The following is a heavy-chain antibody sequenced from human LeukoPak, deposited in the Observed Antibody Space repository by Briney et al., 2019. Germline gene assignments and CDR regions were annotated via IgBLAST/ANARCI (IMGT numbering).Heavy chain of an antibody. CDR3: TTRRQDGW. J-gene: IGHJ4*02. D-gene: IGHD2-15*01. V-gene: IGHV3-15*01. Sequence: KSGGSLRLSCVGSGFTFSDAWMSWVRQAPGKGLEWVGRIKSKSDGGTIDYAAPVKGRFTISRDDSRNTLYLQMNSPKTEDTAVYYCTTRRQDGWWGQGTLVTVS. CDR2: IKSKSDGGTI. CDR1: GFTFSDAW.